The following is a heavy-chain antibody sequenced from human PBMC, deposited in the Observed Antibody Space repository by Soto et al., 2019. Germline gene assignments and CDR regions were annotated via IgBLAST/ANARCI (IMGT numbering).Heavy chain of an antibody. Sequence: EASVKVSCTASGFTFFTSAVQWVRQARGQGLEWIGWIVVGSGNTNYAQKFQERVTITRDMSTNTAYMELTSLRSEDTAVYYCAADPYCGGDCYFDDWGQGIMVTVSS. J-gene: IGHJ4*02. CDR3: AADPYCGGDCYFDD. CDR1: GFTFFTSA. CDR2: IVVGSGNT. V-gene: IGHV1-58*01. D-gene: IGHD2-21*02.